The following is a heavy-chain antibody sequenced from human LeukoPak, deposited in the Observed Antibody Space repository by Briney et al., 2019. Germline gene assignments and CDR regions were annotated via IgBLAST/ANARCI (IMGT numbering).Heavy chain of an antibody. CDR2: IWYDGSGE. CDR1: GFTFSSYA. V-gene: IGHV3-33*08. J-gene: IGHJ4*02. CDR3: AREAGYSYGEFDY. Sequence: PGGSLRLSCAASGFTFSSYAMSWVRQAPGKGLEWVAAIWYDGSGEYSADSLKGRFTISRDNSKNTLYLQMNSLRAEDTAVYYCAREAGYSYGEFDYWGQGTLVTVSS. D-gene: IGHD5-18*01.